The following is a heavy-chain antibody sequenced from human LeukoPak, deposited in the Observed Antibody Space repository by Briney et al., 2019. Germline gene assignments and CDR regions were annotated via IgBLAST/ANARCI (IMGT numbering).Heavy chain of an antibody. CDR1: GGSFSGYY. CDR2: INHSGST. J-gene: IGHJ4*02. CDR3: ARRLLRSMTNLDY. Sequence: SETLSLTCAVYGGSFSGYYWSWIRQPPGKGLEWIGEINHSGSTNYNPSLKSRVTISVDTSKNQFSLKLSSVTAADTAVYYCARRLLRSMTNLDYWGQGTLVTVSS. V-gene: IGHV4-34*01. D-gene: IGHD4-11*01.